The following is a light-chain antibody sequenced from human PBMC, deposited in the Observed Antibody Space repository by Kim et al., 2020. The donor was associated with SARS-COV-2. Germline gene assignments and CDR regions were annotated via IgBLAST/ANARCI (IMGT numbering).Light chain of an antibody. CDR2: AAS. J-gene: IGKJ4*01. CDR3: LQLKSYPLT. V-gene: IGKV1-9*01. CDR1: QGISSY. Sequence: IQLTQSPSSLSVSVGDRVTITCRASQGISSYLAWYQQKPGKAPKLLIDAASTLQGGVPSRFSGSGSGTDFTLTISSLQPEDFATFYCLQLKSYPLTFGGGTKLEI.